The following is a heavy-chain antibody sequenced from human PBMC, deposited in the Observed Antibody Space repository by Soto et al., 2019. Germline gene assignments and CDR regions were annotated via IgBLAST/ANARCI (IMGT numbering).Heavy chain of an antibody. CDR1: VGSLSGHY. Sequence: SETLSLTCGVSVGSLSGHYWSWIRQPPGKGLEWIGEITPIGSTTYNPSLKSRVTISVDKSKNQFSLNLGSVTAADTAVYYCVRGPTSGWNAWGQGTQVTVSS. CDR3: VRGPTSGWNA. CDR2: ITPIGST. D-gene: IGHD6-19*01. J-gene: IGHJ5*02. V-gene: IGHV4-34*01.